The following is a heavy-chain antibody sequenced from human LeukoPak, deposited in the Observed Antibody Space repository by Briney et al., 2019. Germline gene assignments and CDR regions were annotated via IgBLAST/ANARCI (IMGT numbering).Heavy chain of an antibody. CDR2: INPNSGGT. Sequence: ASVKVSCKASGYTFTGYYMHWVRQAPGQGLEWMGWINPNSGGTNYAQKFQGRVTMTRDTSISTAYMELSRLRSDDTAVYYCARSKPVVVNYFDYWGQGTLVTVSS. V-gene: IGHV1-2*02. D-gene: IGHD3-22*01. J-gene: IGHJ4*02. CDR3: ARSKPVVVNYFDY. CDR1: GYTFTGYY.